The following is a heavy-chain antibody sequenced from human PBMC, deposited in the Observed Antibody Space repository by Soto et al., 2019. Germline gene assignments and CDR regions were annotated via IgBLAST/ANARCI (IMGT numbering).Heavy chain of an antibody. CDR1: GYSFTGYY. CDR2: INPDSGAT. V-gene: IGHV1-2*02. D-gene: IGHD2-21*01. J-gene: IGHJ4*02. Sequence: HEHLVQSGAEVKRPGASLKVSCKASGYSFTGYYIHWVRQAPGQGLEWMGWINPDSGATNYAQNFQGRVTLTSDTSISTASMDLTSLTSDDTAVYYCARGDYGTGGDPFPDLDYWGQGTLVIVSS. CDR3: ARGDYGTGGDPFPDLDY.